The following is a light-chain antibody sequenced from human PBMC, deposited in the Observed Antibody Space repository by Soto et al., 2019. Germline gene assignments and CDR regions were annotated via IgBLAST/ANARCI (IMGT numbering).Light chain of an antibody. J-gene: IGKJ5*01. CDR3: QQRNIWPPVT. Sequence: EIVLTQSPGTLSLSPGERATLSCRASHIFSTTYLAWYQQKPGQAPRLLIYDAVTRATGIPDRFSGRVSGTDFTLTISSLEPEDFAVYYCQQRNIWPPVTFGQGTRLEIK. CDR1: HIFSTTY. V-gene: IGKV3D-20*02. CDR2: DAV.